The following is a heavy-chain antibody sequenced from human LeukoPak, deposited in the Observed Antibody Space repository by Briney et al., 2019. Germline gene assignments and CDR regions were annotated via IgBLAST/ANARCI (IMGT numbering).Heavy chain of an antibody. V-gene: IGHV1-18*01. CDR2: ISPYNGNT. CDR3: ARVSYDILTRRFDP. Sequence: GASVKVSCKTSGYIFTTYAITLVRQAPGQGLEWMGWISPYNGNTAYAQKLQGRVTMTTDRSTSTAYMELRNLTSDDTAVFYCARVSYDILTRRFDPWGQGTLVTVSS. CDR1: GYIFTTYA. D-gene: IGHD3-9*01. J-gene: IGHJ5*02.